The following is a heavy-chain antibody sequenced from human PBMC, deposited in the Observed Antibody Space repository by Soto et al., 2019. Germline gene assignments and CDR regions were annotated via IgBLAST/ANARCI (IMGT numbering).Heavy chain of an antibody. CDR2: ISGSGGST. D-gene: IGHD3-10*01. CDR1: GFTFSSYA. J-gene: IGHJ5*02. V-gene: IGHV3-23*01. Sequence: GGSLRLSCAASGFTFSSYAMSWVRQAPGKGLEWVSTISGSGGSTYYADSVKGRFTISRDNSKNTLYLQMNSLRAEDTAVYYCAKEKLLWLGEYWFDPWGQGTLVTVSS. CDR3: AKEKLLWLGEYWFDP.